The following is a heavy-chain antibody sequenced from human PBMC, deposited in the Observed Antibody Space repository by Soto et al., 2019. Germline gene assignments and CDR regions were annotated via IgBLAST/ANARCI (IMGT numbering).Heavy chain of an antibody. CDR2: ISAYNGNT. D-gene: IGHD3-10*01. J-gene: IGHJ6*02. Sequence: QVQLAQSGAEVKKPGASVKVSCKASGYTFTSYGISWVRQAPGQGLEWMGWISAYNGNTNYAQKLQGRVTMTTDTSTSTAYMELRSLRSDDTAVYYCARDLITMVRGVTDYYYGMDVWGQGTTVTVSS. CDR1: GYTFTSYG. V-gene: IGHV1-18*01. CDR3: ARDLITMVRGVTDYYYGMDV.